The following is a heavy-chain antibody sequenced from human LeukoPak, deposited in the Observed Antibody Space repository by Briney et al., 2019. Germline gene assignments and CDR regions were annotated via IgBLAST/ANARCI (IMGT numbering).Heavy chain of an antibody. D-gene: IGHD6-6*01. J-gene: IGHJ4*02. CDR3: ATGRQLGY. CDR1: GFTFSNYW. CDR2: IKEDGSEK. Sequence: PGRSLRLSCAASGFTFSNYWMSWVRQASGKGLEWVANIKEDGSEKYYVDSVKGRFTISRDNAKNSLYLQMNSLRAEDTAIYYCATGRQLGYWGQGTLVTVSS. V-gene: IGHV3-7*01.